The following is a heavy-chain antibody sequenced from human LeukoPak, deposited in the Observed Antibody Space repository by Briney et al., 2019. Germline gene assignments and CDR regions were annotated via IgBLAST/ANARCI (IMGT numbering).Heavy chain of an antibody. Sequence: GGSLRLSCAASGFTFSSYGMHWVRQAPGKGLEWVAFIRYDGSNKYYADSVKGRFTISRDNSKNTLYLQMNSLRAEDTAVYYCAKARGKRTNWFDPWGQGTLVTVSS. CDR3: AKARGKRTNWFDP. CDR2: IRYDGSNK. CDR1: GFTFSSYG. J-gene: IGHJ5*02. V-gene: IGHV3-30*02. D-gene: IGHD3/OR15-3a*01.